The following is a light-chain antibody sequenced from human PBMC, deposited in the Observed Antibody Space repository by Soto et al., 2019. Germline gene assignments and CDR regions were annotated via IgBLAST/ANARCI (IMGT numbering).Light chain of an antibody. CDR2: EVS. Sequence: QSALTQPASVSGSRGQSITISCTGTSSDVGGYNYVSWYQHHPGKAPKLIIYEVSNRPSGVSNRFSGSKSGNAASLTISGLQAEDEADYYCTSYTTTDTLVFGGGTKLTVL. V-gene: IGLV2-14*01. CDR1: SSDVGGYNY. J-gene: IGLJ3*02. CDR3: TSYTTTDTLV.